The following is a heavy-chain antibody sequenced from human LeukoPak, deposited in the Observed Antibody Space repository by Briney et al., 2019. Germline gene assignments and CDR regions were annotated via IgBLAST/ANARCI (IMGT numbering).Heavy chain of an antibody. V-gene: IGHV1-18*01. CDR3: ARVSGSIVARLAWFDS. CDR1: GYIFTMYG. Sequence: ASVRVSCKASGYIFTMYGFTWGRQAPGHGLVRRGWISASDGYTNHAQKFQGRVAMTTDSSTSTAYMELRSLRSDDTAVYYCARVSGSIVARLAWFDSWGQGTLVTVSS. D-gene: IGHD6-6*01. CDR2: ISASDGYT. J-gene: IGHJ5*01.